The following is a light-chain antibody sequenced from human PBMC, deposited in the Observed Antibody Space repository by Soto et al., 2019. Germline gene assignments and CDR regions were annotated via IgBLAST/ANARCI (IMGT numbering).Light chain of an antibody. CDR3: QHYNSYLEA. J-gene: IGKJ1*01. CDR1: QTISSW. V-gene: IGKV1-5*03. Sequence: DIQMTQSPSTLYGSVGDRVTITCRASQTISSWLALYQQKPGKAPKLLFYKASTLKSGFPSRFSGSGSGTEFTLTIRSLQPADFATYYCQHYNSYLEAFGQGTQVELK. CDR2: KAS.